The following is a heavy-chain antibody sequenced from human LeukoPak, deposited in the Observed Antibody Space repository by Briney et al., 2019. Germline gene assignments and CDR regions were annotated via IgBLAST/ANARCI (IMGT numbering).Heavy chain of an antibody. CDR1: GFTFSSYG. D-gene: IGHD3-16*01. V-gene: IGHV3-30*18. Sequence: PGGSLRLSCAASGFTFSSYGMHWVRQAPGKGLEWVAVISYDGSNKYYADSVKGRFTISRDNSKNTLYLQMNSLRAEDTAVYYCAKDDMITFGGVISYYYYYMDVWGKGTTVTVSS. J-gene: IGHJ6*03. CDR3: AKDDMITFGGVISYYYYYMDV. CDR2: ISYDGSNK.